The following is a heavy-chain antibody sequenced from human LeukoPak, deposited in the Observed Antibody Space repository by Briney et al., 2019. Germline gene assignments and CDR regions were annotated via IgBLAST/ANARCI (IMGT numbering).Heavy chain of an antibody. Sequence: TSETLSLTCTVSGGSISSSSYYWGWIRQPPGKGLEWIGSIYYSGSTYYNPSLKSRVTISVDTSKNQFSLKLSFVTAADTAVYYCASHYGSGLFLYYYYYMDVWGKGTTVTISS. V-gene: IGHV4-39*07. CDR2: IYYSGST. CDR3: ASHYGSGLFLYYYYYMDV. J-gene: IGHJ6*03. CDR1: GGSISSSSYY. D-gene: IGHD3-10*01.